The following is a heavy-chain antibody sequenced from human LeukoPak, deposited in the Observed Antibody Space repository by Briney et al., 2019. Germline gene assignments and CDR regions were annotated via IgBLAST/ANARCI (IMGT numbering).Heavy chain of an antibody. CDR3: AGGPLWFGESYGMDV. Sequence: KPSETLSLTCTVSGGPISSDYWSWLRQSPGKGLEGLGYIYYSGSPNYNLSLKSRVTISVDTSKNQSSLKLSSVTAADTAVYYCAGGPLWFGESYGMDVWGQGTTVTVSS. V-gene: IGHV4-59*12. J-gene: IGHJ6*02. CDR2: IYYSGSP. D-gene: IGHD3-10*01. CDR1: GGPISSDY.